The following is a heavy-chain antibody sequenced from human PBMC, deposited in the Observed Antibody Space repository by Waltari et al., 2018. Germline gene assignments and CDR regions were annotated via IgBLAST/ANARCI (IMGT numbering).Heavy chain of an antibody. D-gene: IGHD3-10*01. CDR3: ARERSGRDGYNDAFDI. CDR1: GYTFTGYY. V-gene: IGHV1-2*02. J-gene: IGHJ3*02. Sequence: QVLLVQSGAEVKKPGASVKVSCKASGYTFTGYYLHCVRQAPGQGLEWMGWINPNSGGTNFAQKFQDRVTMTRDTSISTAYMELSRLRSDDTAVYYCARERSGRDGYNDAFDIWGQGTKVTVSS. CDR2: INPNSGGT.